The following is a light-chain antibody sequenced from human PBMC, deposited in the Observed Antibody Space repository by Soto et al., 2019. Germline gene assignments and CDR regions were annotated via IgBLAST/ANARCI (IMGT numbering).Light chain of an antibody. CDR2: DVT. CDR1: SSDVGAYDY. CDR3: SSYTSGSTPYV. J-gene: IGLJ1*01. Sequence: QSALTQPASVSGSPGQSITISCTGTSSDVGAYDYVSWYQQYPGKAPKLMIYDVTDRPSGVSDRFFGSKSGNTASLTISGLQAEDKADYYCSSYTSGSTPYVFGTGTKVTVL. V-gene: IGLV2-14*03.